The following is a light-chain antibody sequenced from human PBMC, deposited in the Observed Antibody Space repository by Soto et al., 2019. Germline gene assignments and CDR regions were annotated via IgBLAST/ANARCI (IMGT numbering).Light chain of an antibody. CDR2: DAS. V-gene: IGKV3-11*01. CDR3: QQRSNWPIT. CDR1: QSVTNY. Sequence: EILLTQSPDTLSSSPGERATLSCRASQSVTNYIAWYQQRPGQAPRLLIYDASNRATGVPARFSGSGSGTDFTLTISSLEPEDFAVYYCQQRSNWPITFGQGTRLEIK. J-gene: IGKJ5*01.